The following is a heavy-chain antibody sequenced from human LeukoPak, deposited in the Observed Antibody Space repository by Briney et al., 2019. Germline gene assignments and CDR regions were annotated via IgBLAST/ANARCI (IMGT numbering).Heavy chain of an antibody. D-gene: IGHD5-24*01. CDR2: IYPGDSDT. J-gene: IGHJ6*02. V-gene: IGHV5-51*01. CDR1: GYSLTSYW. Sequence: GESLKISCKGSGYSLTSYWIGWVRQMPGKGLEWMGIIYPGDSDTRYSPSFQGQVTISADKSISTAYLQWSSLKASDTAMYYCARSLREMASYYYYYGMDVWGQGTTVTVSS. CDR3: ARSLREMASYYYYYGMDV.